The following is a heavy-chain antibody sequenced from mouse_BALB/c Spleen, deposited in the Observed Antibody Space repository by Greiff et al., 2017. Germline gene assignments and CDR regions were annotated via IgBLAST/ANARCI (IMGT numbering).Heavy chain of an antibody. CDR2: IWGGGST. CDR1: GFSLSRYS. J-gene: IGHJ4*01. D-gene: IGHD1-2*01. Sequence: QVQLKESGPGLVAPSQSLSITCTVSGFSLSRYSVHWVRQPPGKGLEWLGMIWGGGSTDYNSALKSRLSISKDNSKSQVFLKMNSLQTDDTAMYYWAGHYYGDVGGAMDYGGQGTSVTVSS. V-gene: IGHV2-6-4*01. CDR3: AGHYYGDVGGAMDY.